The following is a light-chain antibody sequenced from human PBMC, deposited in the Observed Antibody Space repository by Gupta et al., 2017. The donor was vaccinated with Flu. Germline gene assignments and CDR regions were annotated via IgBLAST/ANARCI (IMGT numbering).Light chain of an antibody. V-gene: IGLV1-44*01. CDR3: ATWDDSLNHVV. CDR2: NNN. J-gene: IGLJ3*02. CDR1: SSNIGSKV. Sequence: QSILTQPPSASGTPGQGVIISCSGSSSNIGSKVVNWYQQLPETAPKLLIQNNNLRPPGFPDRFSGSRSGTSASLAISGLQSEDEATYYCATWDDSLNHVVFGEGTKLAVL.